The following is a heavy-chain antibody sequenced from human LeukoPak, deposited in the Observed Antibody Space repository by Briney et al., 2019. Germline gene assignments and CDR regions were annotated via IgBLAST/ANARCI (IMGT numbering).Heavy chain of an antibody. J-gene: IGHJ4*02. CDR2: INHSGST. D-gene: IGHD2-2*02. CDR1: GGSFSGYY. V-gene: IGHV4-34*01. CDR3: ARGTVRDIVVVPAAIPFDY. Sequence: SETLSLTCAVYGGSFSGYYWSWVRQPPGKGLEWIGEINHSGSTNYNPSLKSRVTISVDTSKNQFSLKLSSVTAADTAVYYCARGTVRDIVVVPAAIPFDYWGQGTLVTVSS.